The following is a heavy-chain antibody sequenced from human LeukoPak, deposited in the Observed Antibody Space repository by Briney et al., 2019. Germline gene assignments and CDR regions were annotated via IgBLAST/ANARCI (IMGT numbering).Heavy chain of an antibody. CDR2: FNHSGST. CDR3: ARKSWFGELLYYYYYRDV. Sequence: PSETLSLTCAVYGGSFCGYYWSWIRRSPGQGLGGIGEFNHSGSTNYNPSLKSRVTISVQPSKNQFSLKLSSVTAADTAVYYCARKSWFGELLYYYYYRDVWGKGTTVTISS. D-gene: IGHD3-10*01. J-gene: IGHJ6*03. CDR1: GGSFCGYY. V-gene: IGHV4-34*01.